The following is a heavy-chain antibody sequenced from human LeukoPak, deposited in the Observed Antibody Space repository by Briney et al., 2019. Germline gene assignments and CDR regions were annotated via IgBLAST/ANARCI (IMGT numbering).Heavy chain of an antibody. V-gene: IGHV4-59*01. CDR1: GGSISDYY. J-gene: IGHJ5*02. CDR2: IYYSGST. Sequence: SETLSLTCTVSGGSISDYYWGWIRQPPGKGLEWIGYIYYSGSTSYNPSLKSRVTISVDTSKNQLSLKLTSVTAADTAVYYCARTGSATEPNWFDPWGQGTLVTVSS. CDR3: ARTGSATEPNWFDP. D-gene: IGHD1-14*01.